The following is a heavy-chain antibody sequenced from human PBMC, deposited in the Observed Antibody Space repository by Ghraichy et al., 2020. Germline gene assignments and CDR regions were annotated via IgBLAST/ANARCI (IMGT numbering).Heavy chain of an antibody. Sequence: GGSLRLSCAASGFTFSSYAMHWVRQAPGKGLEWVAVISYDGSHKYYADSAKGRFTISRDNSKNTLYLQMNSLRVDDTALYYCAKHRLWQAYLRIPDFDYWGQGTLVTVSS. D-gene: IGHD2-21*01. CDR1: GFTFSSYA. CDR3: AKHRLWQAYLRIPDFDY. J-gene: IGHJ4*02. V-gene: IGHV3-30*18. CDR2: ISYDGSHK.